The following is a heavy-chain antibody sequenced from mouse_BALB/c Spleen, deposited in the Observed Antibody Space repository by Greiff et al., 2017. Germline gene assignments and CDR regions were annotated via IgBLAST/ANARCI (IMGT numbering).Heavy chain of an antibody. CDR1: GFTFSSYA. D-gene: IGHD2-9*01. CDR3: AREGSYYGYDGGAAY. Sequence: EVMLVESGGGLVKPGGSLKLSCAASGFTFSSYAMSWVRQTPEKRLEWVASISSGGSTYYPDSVKGRFTISRDNARNILYLQMSSLRSEDTAMYYCAREGSYYGYDGGAAYWGQGTLVTVSA. CDR2: ISSGGST. J-gene: IGHJ3*01. V-gene: IGHV5-6-5*01.